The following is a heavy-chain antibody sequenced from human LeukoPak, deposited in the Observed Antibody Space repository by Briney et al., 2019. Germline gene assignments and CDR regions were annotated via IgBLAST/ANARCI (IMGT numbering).Heavy chain of an antibody. CDR2: IRYDGSNK. CDR1: GFTFSSYG. Sequence: GGSLRLSCAASGFTFSSYGMHWVRQAPGKGLEWVAFIRYDGSNKYYADSVKGRFTISRDNSKNTLYLQMNSPRAEDTAVYYCAKVTGSGSYTFDYWGQGTLVTVSS. CDR3: AKVTGSGSYTFDY. V-gene: IGHV3-30*02. D-gene: IGHD3-10*01. J-gene: IGHJ4*02.